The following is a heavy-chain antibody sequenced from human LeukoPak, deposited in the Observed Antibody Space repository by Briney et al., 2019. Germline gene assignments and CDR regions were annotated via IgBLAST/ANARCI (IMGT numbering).Heavy chain of an antibody. CDR3: AKGNGYSYGLGPYDY. CDR2: IRYVGSNK. J-gene: IGHJ4*02. Sequence: SGGSLRLSCAASGFTFSSYGMHWVRQAPGKGLEWVAFIRYVGSNKYYADSVKGRFTISRDNSKNTLYLQMNSLRAEDTAVYYCAKGNGYSYGLGPYDYWGQGTLVTASS. D-gene: IGHD5-18*01. V-gene: IGHV3-30*02. CDR1: GFTFSSYG.